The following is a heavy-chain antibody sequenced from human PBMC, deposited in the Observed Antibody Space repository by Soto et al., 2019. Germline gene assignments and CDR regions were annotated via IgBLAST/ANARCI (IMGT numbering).Heavy chain of an antibody. CDR1: GFTFSSYW. V-gene: IGHV4-59*08. D-gene: IGHD5-18*01. CDR3: ARLVTPSYGRDYFDF. CDR2: VHYGGST. J-gene: IGHJ4*02. Sequence: VQLVESGGGLVQPGGSLRLSCAASGFTFSSYWMHWVRHVPGKGLEYLGCVHYGGSTYYNPSLQSRVIISVDTSRNQFSLNLASATAADTATYSCARLVTPSYGRDYFDFWGQGTLVTVSS.